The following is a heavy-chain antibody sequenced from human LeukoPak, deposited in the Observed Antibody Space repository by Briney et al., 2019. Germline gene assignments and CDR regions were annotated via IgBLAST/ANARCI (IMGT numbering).Heavy chain of an antibody. D-gene: IGHD4-23*01. CDR3: ASHTHGWDGGSHWYFDL. V-gene: IGHV5-51*01. Sequence: GESLQISCKGSGYSFTTYWIGWVRPMPGKGLEWMGIIYPGDSDTRYSPSFQGQVTISADKSISTAYLQWSSLKASDTAMYYCASHTHGWDGGSHWYFDLWGRGTLVTVSS. CDR1: GYSFTTYW. J-gene: IGHJ2*01. CDR2: IYPGDSDT.